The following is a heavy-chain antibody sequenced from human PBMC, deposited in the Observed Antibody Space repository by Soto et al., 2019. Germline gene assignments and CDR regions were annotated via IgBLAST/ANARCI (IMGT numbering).Heavy chain of an antibody. CDR1: GYSFINYY. CDR3: ARPPGYISDWYYFDL. V-gene: IGHV1-2*02. D-gene: IGHD3-9*01. J-gene: IGHJ4*02. Sequence: ASVKVSCKASGYSFINYYTHWVRRAPGQGFEWMGRISPKSGVTDYAQKFQGRVSLTWDTSLNTAYMELSSLMSEDTAVYYCARPPGYISDWYYFDLWGQGTQVTVSS. CDR2: ISPKSGVT.